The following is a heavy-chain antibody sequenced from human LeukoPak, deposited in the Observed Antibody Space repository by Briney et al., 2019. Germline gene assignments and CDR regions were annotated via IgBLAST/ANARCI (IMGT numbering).Heavy chain of an antibody. CDR1: GYTFTSYD. V-gene: IGHV1-8*01. Sequence: ASVKVSCKASGYTFTSYDINWVRQATGQGLEWMGWMNPNSGNTGYAQKFQGRVTMTRNTSISTAYMELSSLRSEDTAVYYCARGLRDSSGREYFQDWSQGTLVTVSS. CDR2: MNPNSGNT. D-gene: IGHD3-22*01. J-gene: IGHJ1*01. CDR3: ARGLRDSSGREYFQD.